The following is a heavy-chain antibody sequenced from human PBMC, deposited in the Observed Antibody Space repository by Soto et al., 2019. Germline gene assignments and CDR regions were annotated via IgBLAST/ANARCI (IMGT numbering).Heavy chain of an antibody. Sequence: GESLKISCKGSGYSFTSYWIGWVRQMPGKGLEWMGIIYPGDSDTRYSPSFQGQVAISADKSISTAYLQWSSLKASDTAMYYCARQTNILTGYENYGMDVWGQGTTVTVSS. J-gene: IGHJ6*02. CDR3: ARQTNILTGYENYGMDV. V-gene: IGHV5-51*01. CDR1: GYSFTSYW. D-gene: IGHD3-9*01. CDR2: IYPGDSDT.